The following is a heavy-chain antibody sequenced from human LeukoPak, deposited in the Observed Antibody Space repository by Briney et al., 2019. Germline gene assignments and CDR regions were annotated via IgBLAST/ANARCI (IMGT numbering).Heavy chain of an antibody. J-gene: IGHJ4*02. CDR1: GLTVSYNY. D-gene: IGHD2-15*01. CDR2: IYSGGST. CDR3: VRSSTYHLFDD. V-gene: IGHV3-53*01. Sequence: GGSLRLSCAASGLTVSYNYMSWVRQAPGKGLEWVSVIYSGGSTYYADSVKGRFTISRDNSRNTLYLQLNSLRAEDTAVYYCVRSSTYHLFDDWGQGTLVTVSS.